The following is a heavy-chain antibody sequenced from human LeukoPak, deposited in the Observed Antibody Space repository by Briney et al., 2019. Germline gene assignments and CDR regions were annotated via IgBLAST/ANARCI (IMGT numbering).Heavy chain of an antibody. J-gene: IGHJ5*02. D-gene: IGHD3-3*01. CDR1: GCTCTSYG. CDR3: ARDRRITIFGVVTLWWFDP. V-gene: IGHV1-18*01. CDR2: ISAYNGNT. Sequence: GASVKDSCKASGCTCTSYGISWVRQAPGQGLEWMGWISAYNGNTNYAQKLQGRVTMTTDTSTSTAYMELRSLRSDDTAVYYCARDRRITIFGVVTLWWFDPWGQGTLVTVSS.